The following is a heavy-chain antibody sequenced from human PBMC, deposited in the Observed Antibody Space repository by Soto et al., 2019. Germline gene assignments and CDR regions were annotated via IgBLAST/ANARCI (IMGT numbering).Heavy chain of an antibody. V-gene: IGHV1-69*02. CDR2: IIPILGIA. J-gene: IGHJ6*03. D-gene: IGHD3-3*01. CDR1: GGTFSSYT. CDR3: ARADGGVTISHYYYMDR. Sequence: QVQLVQSGAEVKKPGSSVKVSCKDSGGTFSSYTISWVRQAPGQGLEWMGRIIPILGIANYAQKFQGRVTITADKSTSTAYMELSSLRSEDTAVYYCARADGGVTISHYYYMDRWGKGTTVTVSS.